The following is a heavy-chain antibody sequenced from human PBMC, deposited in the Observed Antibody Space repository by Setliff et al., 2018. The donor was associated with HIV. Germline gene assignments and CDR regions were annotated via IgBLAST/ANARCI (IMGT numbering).Heavy chain of an antibody. J-gene: IGHJ3*02. Sequence: KPSETLSLTCKVSGDSVNSYNYYWSWIRQHPGKGLEWIGNIYYSGNTNYNPSFKSRVTISVDTSKNQFSLRVNSVTAADTAVYYCARSLVPSGYYYGRHAFDIWGQGTKVTVSS. CDR2: IYYSGNT. CDR3: ARSLVPSGYYYGRHAFDI. D-gene: IGHD3-22*01. CDR1: GDSVNSYNYY. V-gene: IGHV4-61*01.